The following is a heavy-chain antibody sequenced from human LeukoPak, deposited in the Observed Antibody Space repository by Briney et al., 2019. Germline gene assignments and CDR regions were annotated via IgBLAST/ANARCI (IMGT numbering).Heavy chain of an antibody. Sequence: PGRSLRLSCAASGFTFDDYAMHWVRQAPGKGLEWVSSISVGGGDTFASDSVKGRFTITRENSKNTLYLQMTGLRVEDTAVYFCAKLNLGEMAYFDSWGQGTLVTVSS. D-gene: IGHD3-16*01. CDR1: GFTFDDYA. J-gene: IGHJ4*02. CDR3: AKLNLGEMAYFDS. V-gene: IGHV3-23*01. CDR2: ISVGGGDT.